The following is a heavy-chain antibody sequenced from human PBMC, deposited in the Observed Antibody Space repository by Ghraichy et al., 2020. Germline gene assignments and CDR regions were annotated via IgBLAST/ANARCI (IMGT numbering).Heavy chain of an antibody. CDR1: GFTFSSSS. V-gene: IGHV3-48*02. J-gene: IGHJ4*02. CDR2: ISSSSSTI. Sequence: GESLNISCAASGFTFSSSSMNWVRQAPGNGLEWVSYISSSSSTIYYADSVKGRFTISRDNAKNSLYLQMNSLRDEDTAVYYCARDTDYYGSGPITPPLDYWGQGTLVTVSS. D-gene: IGHD3-10*01. CDR3: ARDTDYYGSGPITPPLDY.